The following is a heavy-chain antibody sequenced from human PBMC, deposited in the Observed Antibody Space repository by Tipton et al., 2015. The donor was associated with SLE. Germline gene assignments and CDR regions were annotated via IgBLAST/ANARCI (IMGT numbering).Heavy chain of an antibody. D-gene: IGHD6-19*01. Sequence: SLRLSCAASGFIFSSYWMSWVRQTPGKGLEWVANINQDGSERYSLVSVKGRFTVSRDNAKNSLYLQMNSLRAEDTAVYYCARVAGIAVAGTPLAAFDIWGQGTVVTVSS. CDR2: INQDGSER. CDR3: ARVAGIAVAGTPLAAFDI. CDR1: GFIFSSYW. J-gene: IGHJ3*02. V-gene: IGHV3-7*05.